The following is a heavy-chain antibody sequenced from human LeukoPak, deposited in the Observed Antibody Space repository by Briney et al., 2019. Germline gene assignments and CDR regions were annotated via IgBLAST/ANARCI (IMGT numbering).Heavy chain of an antibody. V-gene: IGHV3-21*01. D-gene: IGHD6-13*01. J-gene: IGHJ4*02. CDR3: AREHKSGIAAAGEDY. Sequence: PGGSLRLSCAASGFTFSSYSMNWVRQAPGKGLEWVSSISSSSSYIYYADSVKGRFTISRDNAKNSLYLQMNSLRAEDTAVYYCAREHKSGIAAAGEDYWGQGTLVTVSS. CDR1: GFTFSSYS. CDR2: ISSSSSYI.